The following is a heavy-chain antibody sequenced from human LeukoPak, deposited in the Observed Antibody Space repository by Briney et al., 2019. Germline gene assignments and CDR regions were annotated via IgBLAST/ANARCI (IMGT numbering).Heavy chain of an antibody. CDR2: INPSGGDT. J-gene: IGHJ4*02. D-gene: IGHD1-14*01. Sequence: SSVNVSCKSSVSTFTSYYMHWVRQAPRQPLEWVGVINPSGGDTSYAQKFEGSLTMTSDTSTNTVYMGLTSLRSEDTAVYYCAREVMDNLRFDYWGQGTLVTVSS. CDR3: AREVMDNLRFDY. CDR1: VSTFTSYY. V-gene: IGHV1-46*01.